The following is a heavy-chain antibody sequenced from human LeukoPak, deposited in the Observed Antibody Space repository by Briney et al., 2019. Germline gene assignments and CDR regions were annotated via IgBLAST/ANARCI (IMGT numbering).Heavy chain of an antibody. J-gene: IGHJ5*02. CDR3: AKDTVKVGASWFDP. Sequence: PGGALRLSCAASGFTFDDYAMDWVRQATGKGLECVSLISGDGGSTYYSDSVKGRFTIYRDNSKNSLYLQMISLRTEDTALYYCAKDTVKVGASWFDPWGQGTLVTVSS. CDR1: GFTFDDYA. D-gene: IGHD1-26*01. V-gene: IGHV3-43*02. CDR2: ISGDGGST.